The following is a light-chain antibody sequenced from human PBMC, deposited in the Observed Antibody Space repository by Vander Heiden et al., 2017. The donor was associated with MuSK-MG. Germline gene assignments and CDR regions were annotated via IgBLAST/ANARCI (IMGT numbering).Light chain of an antibody. V-gene: IGLV2-14*03. J-gene: IGLJ2*01. Sequence: QSALTQPASVSGSPGQSITISCTGTSSDVGGYNYVSWYQQHPGKAPKLMIYDVSNRPSGVSNRFSGSKSGNTASLTICGLQAEDEADYYCSSYTSSSTLRVFGGGTKLTVL. CDR3: SSYTSSSTLRV. CDR2: DVS. CDR1: SSDVGGYNY.